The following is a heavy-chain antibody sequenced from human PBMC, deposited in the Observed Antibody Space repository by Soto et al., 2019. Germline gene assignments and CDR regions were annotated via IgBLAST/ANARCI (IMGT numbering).Heavy chain of an antibody. CDR3: ARTGDPDYDFWSGRVWYFDL. CDR2: IKQDGSEK. D-gene: IGHD3-3*01. J-gene: IGHJ2*01. V-gene: IGHV3-7*03. Sequence: ESGGGLVQPGGSLRLSCAASGFTFSSYWMSWVRQAPGNGLEWVANIKQDGSEKYYVDSVKGRFTISRDNAKNSLYLQMNSLRAEDTAVYYCARTGDPDYDFWSGRVWYFDLWGRGTLVTVSS. CDR1: GFTFSSYW.